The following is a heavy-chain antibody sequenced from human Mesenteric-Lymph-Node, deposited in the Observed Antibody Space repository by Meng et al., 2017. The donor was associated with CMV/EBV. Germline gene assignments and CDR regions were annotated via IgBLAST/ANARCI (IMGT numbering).Heavy chain of an antibody. CDR2: IRSKANSYAT. CDR3: YSRRGMDV. D-gene: IGHD2-15*01. V-gene: IGHV3-73*01. J-gene: IGHJ6*02. Sequence: GESLKISCAASGFTFSSYAMHWVRQAPGKGLEWVGRIRSKANSYATAYAASVKGRFTISRDDSKNTAYLQMNSLKTEDTAVYYCYSRRGMDVWGQGTTVTVSS. CDR1: GFTFSSYA.